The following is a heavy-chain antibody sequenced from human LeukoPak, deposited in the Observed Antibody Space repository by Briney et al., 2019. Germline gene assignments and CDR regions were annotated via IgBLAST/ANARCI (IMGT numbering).Heavy chain of an antibody. J-gene: IGHJ3*02. CDR1: GGSISTTSYY. Sequence: SETLSLTCTVSGGSISTTSYYWDWIRQPPGKGLEWIGSIYYTGTTYYNPSLKSRVTLSVDTSRNQFSLRLSAVTAADTALYYCARHFRREVLLGFAFDIWGQGTMVTVSS. CDR3: ARHFRREVLLGFAFDI. D-gene: IGHD2-21*02. V-gene: IGHV4-39*01. CDR2: IYYTGTT.